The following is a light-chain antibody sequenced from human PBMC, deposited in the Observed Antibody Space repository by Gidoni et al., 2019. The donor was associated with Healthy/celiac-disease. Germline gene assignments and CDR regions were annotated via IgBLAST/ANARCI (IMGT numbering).Light chain of an antibody. CDR3: QQYNRYPLT. Sequence: DIHITQSPSTLSASVGDRVTITCRASQSISSWLAWYQQKPGKAPKLLIYKASSLESGVPSRCSGSGAGTEFTRTISSLQPDDFATYYCQQYNRYPLTFGGGTKVEIK. J-gene: IGKJ4*01. CDR2: KAS. V-gene: IGKV1-5*03. CDR1: QSISSW.